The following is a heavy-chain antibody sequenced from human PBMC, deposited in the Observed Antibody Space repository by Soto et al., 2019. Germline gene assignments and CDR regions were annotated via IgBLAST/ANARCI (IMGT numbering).Heavy chain of an antibody. CDR2: IYYSGST. Sequence: PSETLFLTCTVSGGSISSSNYYWGWIRQPPGKGLEWIGSIYYSGSTAYNWSLKSRVTMSVDTSKNQLSLRLSSVTAADTAVYYCASPTLGAFDIWGQGTMVTVSS. V-gene: IGHV4-39*01. D-gene: IGHD3-16*01. CDR1: GGSISSSNYY. CDR3: ASPTLGAFDI. J-gene: IGHJ3*02.